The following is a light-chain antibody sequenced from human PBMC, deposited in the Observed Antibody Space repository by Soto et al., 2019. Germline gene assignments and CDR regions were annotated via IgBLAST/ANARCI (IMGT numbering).Light chain of an antibody. V-gene: IGLV2-14*01. CDR3: SSYTSSSTWV. Sequence: QSALTQPASVSGSPGQSITISCTGTSSDVGGHNYVSWYQHHPGKAPKLMIYEVSHRPSGVSIRFSGSKAGNTASLTIAGLHAEDEADYYCSSYTSSSTWVFGGGTKLTVL. CDR2: EVS. CDR1: SSDVGGHNY. J-gene: IGLJ3*02.